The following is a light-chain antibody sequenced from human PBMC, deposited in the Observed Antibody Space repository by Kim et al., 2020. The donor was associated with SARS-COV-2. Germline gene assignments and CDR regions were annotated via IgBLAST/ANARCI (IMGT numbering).Light chain of an antibody. Sequence: QRVTISCSGSSSNIGSNYVYWYQQLPGTAPKLLIYRNNQRPSGVPDRFSGSKFGPSASLAISGLRSEDEADYYCAAWDDSLSGSWVFGGGTQLTVL. J-gene: IGLJ3*02. CDR3: AAWDDSLSGSWV. V-gene: IGLV1-47*01. CDR1: SSNIGSNY. CDR2: RNN.